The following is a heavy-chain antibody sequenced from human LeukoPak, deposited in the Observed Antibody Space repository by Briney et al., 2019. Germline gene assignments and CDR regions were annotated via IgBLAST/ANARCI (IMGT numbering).Heavy chain of an antibody. CDR2: IYYSGST. D-gene: IGHD3-22*01. J-gene: IGHJ4*02. V-gene: IGHV4-31*03. Sequence: SQTLSLTCTVSGGSISSGGYYWSWIRQHPGKGLEWIGYIYYSGSTYYNPSLKSRVTISVDTSKNQFSLKLSSVTAADTAVYYCARADWRYDSSGYKQNPFDYWGQGTLVTVSS. CDR3: ARADWRYDSSGYKQNPFDY. CDR1: GGSISSGGYY.